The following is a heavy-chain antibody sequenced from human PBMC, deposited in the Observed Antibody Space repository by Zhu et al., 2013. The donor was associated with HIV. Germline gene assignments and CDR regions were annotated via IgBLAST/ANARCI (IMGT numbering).Heavy chain of an antibody. J-gene: IGHJ4*02. Sequence: EVQLVQSGAEVKKPGESLKISCKGSGYSFTSYWIGWVRQMPGKGLEWMGIIYPGDSDTRYSPSFQGQVTISADKSISTAYLQWSSLKASDTAMYYCARLEEHSSRVQGCSDWGQGTLVTVSS. CDR1: GYSFTSYW. D-gene: IGHD2-2*01. CDR2: IYPGDSDT. V-gene: IGHV5-51*01. CDR3: ARLEEHSSRVQGCSD.